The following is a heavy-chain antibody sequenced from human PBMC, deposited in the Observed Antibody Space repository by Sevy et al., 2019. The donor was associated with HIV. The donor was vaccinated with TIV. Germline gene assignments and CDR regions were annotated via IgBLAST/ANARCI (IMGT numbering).Heavy chain of an antibody. V-gene: IGHV1-58*01. CDR1: GFTFSSSA. CDR2: IVVGSGTT. CDR3: ASEDMTTFGGPLVVFNI. Sequence: ASVKVSCKASGFTFSSSAVQWVRQARGQGLEWIGWIVVGSGTTNYAQKFHERVTITRDMSTTTVYMELSSLRSEDTAVYYCASEDMTTFGGPLVVFNIWGQGTMVTVSS. J-gene: IGHJ3*02. D-gene: IGHD3-16*01.